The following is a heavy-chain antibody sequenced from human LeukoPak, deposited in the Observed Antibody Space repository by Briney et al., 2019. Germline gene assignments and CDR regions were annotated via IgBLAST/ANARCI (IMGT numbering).Heavy chain of an antibody. CDR2: IRNDGSNS. J-gene: IGHJ4*02. V-gene: IGHV3-30*02. CDR1: ALTFNSCG. Sequence: GGSLRLSCAASALTFNSCGMHWVRQAPGKGLEWVAFIRNDGSNSYYADSVKGRFTISRDNSKNTLYLQMNSLRPEDTAVYYCAKDRSYYDSGGFRNFDYWGQGTLVTVSS. D-gene: IGHD3-22*01. CDR3: AKDRSYYDSGGFRNFDY.